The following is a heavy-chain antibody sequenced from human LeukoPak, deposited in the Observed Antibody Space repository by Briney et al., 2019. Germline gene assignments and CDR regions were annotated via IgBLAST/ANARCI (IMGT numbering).Heavy chain of an antibody. V-gene: IGHV3-30*02. D-gene: IGHD2-21*02. CDR1: GFTFSSYG. J-gene: IGHJ4*02. CDR2: IRYDGSNK. CDR3: ARYLPGVRGLPDY. Sequence: GGSLRLSCAASGFTFSSYGMHWVRQAPGKGLEWVAFIRYDGSNKYYADSVKGGFTISRDNSKNTLYLQMNSLRAEDTAVYYCARYLPGVRGLPDYWGQGTLVTVSS.